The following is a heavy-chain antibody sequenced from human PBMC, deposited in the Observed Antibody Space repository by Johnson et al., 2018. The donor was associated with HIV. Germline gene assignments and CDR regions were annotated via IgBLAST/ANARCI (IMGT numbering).Heavy chain of an antibody. J-gene: IGHJ3*02. CDR3: ASGPDESRTLAYWGAMDGAFDI. CDR1: GFTFSDCY. CDR2: ISSSGSTM. D-gene: IGHD7-27*01. Sequence: VQLVESGGGLVKPGGSLRLSCAASGFTFSDCYMTWIRQAPGKGLEWVSYISSSGSTMYYADSVKGRFTISRDNAKNSLYLQMNSLRTEDTAVYYCASGPDESRTLAYWGAMDGAFDIWGQGTMVTVSS. V-gene: IGHV3-11*04.